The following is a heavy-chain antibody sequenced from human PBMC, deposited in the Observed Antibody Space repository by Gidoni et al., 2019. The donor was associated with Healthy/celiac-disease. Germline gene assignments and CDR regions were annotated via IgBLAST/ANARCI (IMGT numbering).Heavy chain of an antibody. J-gene: IGHJ6*03. CDR3: ARMFCGDYIKGYYYMDV. D-gene: IGHD4-17*01. Sequence: QVQLQASGPGLVKPSETLSLTCTVSGGSISSYSWSWIRQPPGKGREWIGYIYYSGSTNYNPALKSRVTISVDTSKNQFSLKLSSVTAADTAVYYCARMFCGDYIKGYYYMDVWGKGTTVTVSS. CDR1: GGSISSYS. V-gene: IGHV4-59*08. CDR2: IYYSGST.